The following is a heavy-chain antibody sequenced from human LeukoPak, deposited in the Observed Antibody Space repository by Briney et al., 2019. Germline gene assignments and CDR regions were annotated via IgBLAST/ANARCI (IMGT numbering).Heavy chain of an antibody. J-gene: IGHJ4*02. Sequence: GGSLRLSCAASGFTFSSYAMSWVHQAPGKGLEWVSGISGSAGSTYYADSVKGRFTISRDNSKNTLYLQMNSLRAEDTAIYYCAKDLGAAPDYWGQGTLVTVSS. D-gene: IGHD3-10*01. V-gene: IGHV3-23*01. CDR3: AKDLGAAPDY. CDR2: ISGSAGST. CDR1: GFTFSSYA.